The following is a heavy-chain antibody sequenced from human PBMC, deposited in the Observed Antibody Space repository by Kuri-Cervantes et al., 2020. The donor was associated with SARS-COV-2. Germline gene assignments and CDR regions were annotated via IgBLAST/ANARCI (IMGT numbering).Heavy chain of an antibody. V-gene: IGHV1-69*13. CDR1: GGTFSSYA. J-gene: IGHJ5*02. D-gene: IGHD2-15*01. CDR2: IIPIFGTA. CDR3: AREARAPSSRDWFGP. Sequence: SVKVSCKASGGTFSSYAISWVRQAPGQGLEWMGGIIPIFGTANYAQKFQGRVTITADESTSTAYMELSRLRSDDTAVYYCAREARAPSSRDWFGPWGQGTLVTVSS.